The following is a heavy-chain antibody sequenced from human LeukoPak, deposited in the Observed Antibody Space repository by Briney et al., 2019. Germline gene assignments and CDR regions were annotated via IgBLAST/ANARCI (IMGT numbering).Heavy chain of an antibody. D-gene: IGHD3-22*01. J-gene: IGHJ4*02. Sequence: SETLSLTCAVYGGSFSGYYWGWIRQPPGKGLEWIGNIYYSGSTYYNPSLKSRVTISVDTSKNQFSLKLSSVTAADTAVYYCARLSHYYDSSGYYLGAYYFDSWGQGTLVTVSS. CDR3: ARLSHYYDSSGYYLGAYYFDS. V-gene: IGHV4-34*01. CDR2: IYYSGST. CDR1: GGSFSGYY.